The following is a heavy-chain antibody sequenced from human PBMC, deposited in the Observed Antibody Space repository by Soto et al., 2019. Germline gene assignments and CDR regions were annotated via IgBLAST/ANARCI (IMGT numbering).Heavy chain of an antibody. CDR1: GFTFSSYA. D-gene: IGHD5-12*01. V-gene: IGHV3-30-3*01. J-gene: IGHJ6*02. CDR3: ARDYYRFNSGYGFSMDV. Sequence: QVQLVESGGGVVQPGRSLRLSCAASGFTFSSYAMHWVRQAPGKGLEWVAVISYDGSNKYYQDSVKGRFTISRDNSKNTLYLQMNSLRVEDTAGYYCARDYYRFNSGYGFSMDVWGQGTTVTVSS. CDR2: ISYDGSNK.